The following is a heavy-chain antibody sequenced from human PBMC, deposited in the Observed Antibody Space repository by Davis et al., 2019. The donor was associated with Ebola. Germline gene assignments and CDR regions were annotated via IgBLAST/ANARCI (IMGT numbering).Heavy chain of an antibody. Sequence: ASVKVSCKASGYTFTGYYMHWVRQAPGQGLEWMGWINPNSGGTNYAQKFQGRVTMTRDTSISTAYMELSRLRSDDTAVYYCARGCCYYGSGRRPNWFDPWGQGTLVTVSS. V-gene: IGHV1-2*02. D-gene: IGHD3-10*01. CDR2: INPNSGGT. CDR1: GYTFTGYY. CDR3: ARGCCYYGSGRRPNWFDP. J-gene: IGHJ5*02.